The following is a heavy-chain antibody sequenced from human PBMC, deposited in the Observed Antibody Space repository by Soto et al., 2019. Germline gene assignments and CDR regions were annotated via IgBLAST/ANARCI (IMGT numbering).Heavy chain of an antibody. D-gene: IGHD3-22*01. CDR2: IYYSGST. Sequence: SETLSLTCTVSGGSINSGSYYWTWIRQHPGKGLEWIGYIYYSGSTYYNPSLKSRLTISLDTSRNQFSLKLTSVTAADTAVYYCARGGFYYDSSGYYYVNWFEPWGQGTLVTVSS. CDR1: GGSINSGSYY. J-gene: IGHJ5*02. CDR3: ARGGFYYDSSGYYYVNWFEP. V-gene: IGHV4-31*02.